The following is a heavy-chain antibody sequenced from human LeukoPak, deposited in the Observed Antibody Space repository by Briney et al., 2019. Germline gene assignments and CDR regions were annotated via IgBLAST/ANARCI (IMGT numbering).Heavy chain of an antibody. J-gene: IGHJ4*02. D-gene: IGHD5-12*01. V-gene: IGHV3-64*01. Sequence: GGSLRLSCAASGFSFSGYAMHWVRQAPGKGLEYVSGITSNGGITHYANSVKGRFSISRDNSKNTLYLQMGSPRAEDMAVYYCARAWGLVATIDYWGQGTLVTVSS. CDR3: ARAWGLVATIDY. CDR1: GFSFSGYA. CDR2: ITSNGGIT.